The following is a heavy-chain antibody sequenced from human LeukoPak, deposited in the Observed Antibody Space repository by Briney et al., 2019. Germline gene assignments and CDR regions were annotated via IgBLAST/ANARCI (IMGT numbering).Heavy chain of an antibody. CDR1: GYTFTTYG. D-gene: IGHD1-26*01. V-gene: IGHV1-18*01. Sequence: ASAKVSCKASGYTFTTYGFNWVRQAPGQGLEWMGWISAYDGNTNYAQKLQGRVTMTTDTSTSTAYMELRSLRSDDTAVYYCARDHSGSHFDYWGQGTLVTVSS. CDR3: ARDHSGSHFDY. J-gene: IGHJ4*02. CDR2: ISAYDGNT.